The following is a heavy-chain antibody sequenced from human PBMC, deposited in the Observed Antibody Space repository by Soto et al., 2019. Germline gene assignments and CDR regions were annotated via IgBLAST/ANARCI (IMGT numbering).Heavy chain of an antibody. J-gene: IGHJ3*01. Sequence: QVQLVESGGGVVQPGRSLRLSCAASGFTFSSYGMHWVRQAPGKGLEWVAVIWYDGSNKYYADSVKGRFTISRDNSKNTLYRQMNSLRAEDTAVYYCASHTVTTRDDAFDFWGQGTMVTVSS. CDR3: ASHTVTTRDDAFDF. CDR1: GFTFSSYG. D-gene: IGHD4-17*01. V-gene: IGHV3-33*01. CDR2: IWYDGSNK.